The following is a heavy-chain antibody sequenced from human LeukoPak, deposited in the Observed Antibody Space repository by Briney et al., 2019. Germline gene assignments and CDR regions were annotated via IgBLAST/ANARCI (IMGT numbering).Heavy chain of an antibody. J-gene: IGHJ5*02. CDR1: GGSISSYY. CDR3: ARTPLRLNWFDP. Sequence: SETLSLTCTVSGGSISSYYWSWIRQPPGKGLEWIGYIYYSGSTSYNPSLKSRVTISVDTSKNQLSLKLSSVTAADTAVYYCARTPLRLNWFDPWGQGTLVTVSS. D-gene: IGHD5/OR15-5a*01. V-gene: IGHV4-59*08. CDR2: IYYSGST.